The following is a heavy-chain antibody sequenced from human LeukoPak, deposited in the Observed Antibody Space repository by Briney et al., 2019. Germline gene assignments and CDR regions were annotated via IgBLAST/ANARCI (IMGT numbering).Heavy chain of an antibody. CDR2: INTKTGGGTT. CDR1: GFTFSTND. J-gene: IGHJ4*02. D-gene: IGHD3-10*01. Sequence: PGGSLRLSCAASGFTFSTNDMSWVRQAAGKGLEWVGRINTKTGGGTTDYAAPVKDRFIISRDDSKNTLYLQMNSLKTEDTAVYYCTHYDSGSYFAWGQGTLVTVSS. CDR3: THYDSGSYFA. V-gene: IGHV3-15*01.